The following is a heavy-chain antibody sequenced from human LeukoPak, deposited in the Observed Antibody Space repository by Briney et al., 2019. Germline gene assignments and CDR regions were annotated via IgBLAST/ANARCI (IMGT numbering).Heavy chain of an antibody. CDR1: GFTFSSYS. J-gene: IGHJ4*02. Sequence: GSLRLSCAASGFTFSSYSMNWVRQAPGKGLEWIGSIYYSGSTYYNPSLKSRVTISVDTSKNQFSLKLSSMTAADTAVYYCARGISSSGLFDYWGQGTLVAVSS. V-gene: IGHV4-39*07. D-gene: IGHD6-13*01. CDR2: IYYSGST. CDR3: ARGISSSGLFDY.